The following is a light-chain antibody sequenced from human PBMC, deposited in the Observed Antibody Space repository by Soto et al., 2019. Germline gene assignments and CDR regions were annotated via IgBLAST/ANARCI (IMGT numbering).Light chain of an antibody. Sequence: DIVMTQSPDSLAVSLGERATINCKSSQSVLYSSNNKNYLAWYQQKPGQPPKLLIYWASTRESGVPDRFSGSGSGTDFTLPISSLQPEDFATYYCQQANTFPLTFGGGTKVELK. CDR3: QQANTFPLT. CDR2: WAS. V-gene: IGKV4-1*01. J-gene: IGKJ4*01. CDR1: QSVLYSSNNKNY.